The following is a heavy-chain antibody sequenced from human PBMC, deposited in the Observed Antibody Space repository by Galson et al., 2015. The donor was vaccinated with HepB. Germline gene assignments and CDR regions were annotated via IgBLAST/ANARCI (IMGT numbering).Heavy chain of an antibody. Sequence: SVKVSCKASGGTFSSYAISWVRQAPGQGLEWMGGIIPIFGIANYAQKFQGRVTITADESTSTAYMELSSLRSEDTAVYYCARVHQGDGSWFDPWGQGTLVTVSS. V-gene: IGHV1-69*13. D-gene: IGHD3-16*01. J-gene: IGHJ5*02. CDR1: GGTFSSYA. CDR2: IIPIFGIA. CDR3: ARVHQGDGSWFDP.